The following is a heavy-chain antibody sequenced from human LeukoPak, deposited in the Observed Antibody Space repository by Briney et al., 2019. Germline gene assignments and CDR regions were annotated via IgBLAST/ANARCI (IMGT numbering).Heavy chain of an antibody. Sequence: GRSLRLSCAASGFTFSSYGMHRVRQAPGKGLEWVAVISYDGSNKYYADSVKGRFTISRDNSKNTLYLQMNSLRAEDTAVYYCASDIVVVSGFDYWGQGTLVTVSS. D-gene: IGHD2-15*01. CDR2: ISYDGSNK. V-gene: IGHV3-30*03. J-gene: IGHJ4*02. CDR3: ASDIVVVSGFDY. CDR1: GFTFSSYG.